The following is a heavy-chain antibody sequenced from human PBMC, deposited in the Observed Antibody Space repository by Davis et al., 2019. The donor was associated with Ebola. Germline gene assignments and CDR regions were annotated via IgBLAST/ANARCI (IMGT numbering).Heavy chain of an antibody. CDR3: ARVGGSGSYYYYYGMDV. Sequence: AASVKVSCKASGYTFTSYGINWVRQATGQGLEWMGWMNPNSGNTGYAQKFQGRVTMTRNTSISTAYMELSSLRSEDTAVYYCARVGGSGSYYYYYGMDVWGQGTTVTVSS. D-gene: IGHD3-10*01. CDR1: GYTFTSYG. CDR2: MNPNSGNT. J-gene: IGHJ6*02. V-gene: IGHV1-8*02.